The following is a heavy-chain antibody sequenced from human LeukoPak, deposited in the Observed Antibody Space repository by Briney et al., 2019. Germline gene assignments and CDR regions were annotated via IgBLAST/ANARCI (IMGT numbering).Heavy chain of an antibody. CDR1: GGSFSGYY. J-gene: IGHJ4*02. Sequence: SETLSLTCAVYGGSFSGYYWSWIRQPPGKGLEWIGEINHSGSTNCNPSLKSRVTISVDTSKNQFSLKLSSVTAADTAVYYCARGDSSSSPYYFDYWGQGTLVTVSS. V-gene: IGHV4-34*01. CDR2: INHSGST. D-gene: IGHD6-6*01. CDR3: ARGDSSSSPYYFDY.